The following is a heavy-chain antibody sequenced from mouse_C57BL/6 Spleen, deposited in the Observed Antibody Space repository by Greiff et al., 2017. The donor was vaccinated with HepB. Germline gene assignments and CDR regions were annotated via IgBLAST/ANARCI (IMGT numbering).Heavy chain of an antibody. CDR2: IWSGGST. J-gene: IGHJ3*01. Sequence: VQLQESGPGLVQPSQSLSITCTVSGFSLTSYGVHWVRQSPGKGLEWLGVIWSGGSTDYNAAFISRLSISKDNSKSQVFFKMNSLQADDTAIYYCATLYYSNSAFAYWGQGTRVTVSA. CDR1: GFSLTSYG. D-gene: IGHD2-5*01. CDR3: ATLYYSNSAFAY. V-gene: IGHV2-2*01.